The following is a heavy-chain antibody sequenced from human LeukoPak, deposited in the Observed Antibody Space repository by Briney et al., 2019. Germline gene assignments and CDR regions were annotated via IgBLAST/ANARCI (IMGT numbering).Heavy chain of an antibody. Sequence: PGDSLRLSCAASGFTVSSSYMSWVRQAPGKGLEWVSAIYSGGSTYYADSVKGRFTISRDNSKNTLYFQMNSLRAEDTAVYYCARRKEIDYWGQGTLVTVSS. CDR1: GFTVSSSY. CDR3: ARRKEIDY. CDR2: IYSGGST. J-gene: IGHJ4*02. V-gene: IGHV3-53*01.